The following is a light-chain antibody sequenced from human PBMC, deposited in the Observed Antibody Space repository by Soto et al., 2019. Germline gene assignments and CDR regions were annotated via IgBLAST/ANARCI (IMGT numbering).Light chain of an antibody. CDR1: QSISSY. J-gene: IGKJ1*01. V-gene: IGKV1-39*01. CDR2: AAS. Sequence: DIQMTQSPSSLSASVGDRVTITCRASQSISSYLNWYQQKPGKAPKLLIYAASSLQSGVPSRFSGSGSGTDFTLTNSSLQPEDFATYYCQQSYSTQGTFGQGTMVEIK. CDR3: QQSYSTQGT.